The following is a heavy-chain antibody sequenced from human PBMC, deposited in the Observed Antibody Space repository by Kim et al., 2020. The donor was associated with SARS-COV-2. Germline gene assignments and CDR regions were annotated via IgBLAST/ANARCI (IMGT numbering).Heavy chain of an antibody. Sequence: PVKGRFTISRDDSKNTLYLQMNRLKPEETAVYYCTSDVGDYCAGDCYSRVWGQGTTVTVSS. V-gene: IGHV3-15*01. J-gene: IGHJ6*02. D-gene: IGHD2-21*02. CDR3: TSDVGDYCAGDCYSRV.